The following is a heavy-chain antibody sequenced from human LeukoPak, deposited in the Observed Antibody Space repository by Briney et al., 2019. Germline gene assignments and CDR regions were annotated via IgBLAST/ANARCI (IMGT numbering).Heavy chain of an antibody. J-gene: IGHJ3*02. CDR3: AKDSNPSYCYDSSGYYIDAFDI. D-gene: IGHD3-22*01. CDR1: GFTFSSYA. Sequence: PGGSLRLSCAASGFTFSSYAMSWVRQAPGKGLEWVSAISGSGGSTYYADSVKGRFTISRDNSKNTLYLQMNSLRAEDTAVYYCAKDSNPSYCYDSSGYYIDAFDIWGQGTMVTVSS. CDR2: ISGSGGST. V-gene: IGHV3-23*01.